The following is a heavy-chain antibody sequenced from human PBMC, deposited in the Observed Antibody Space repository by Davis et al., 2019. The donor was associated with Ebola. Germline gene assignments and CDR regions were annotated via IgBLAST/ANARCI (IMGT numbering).Heavy chain of an antibody. CDR3: ATYYDILTGRFDY. D-gene: IGHD3-9*01. CDR2: IYYSGST. V-gene: IGHV4-61*01. CDR1: GGSVSSGSYY. J-gene: IGHJ4*02. Sequence: MPSETLSLTCTVFGGSVSSGSYYWSWIRQPPGKGLEWIGYIYYSGSTNYNPSLKSRVTISVDTSKNQFSLKLSSVTAADTAVYYCATYYDILTGRFDYWGQGTLVTVSS.